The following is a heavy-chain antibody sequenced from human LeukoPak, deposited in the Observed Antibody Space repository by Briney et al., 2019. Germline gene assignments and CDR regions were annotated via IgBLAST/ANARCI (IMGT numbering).Heavy chain of an antibody. CDR1: GYTFTSYG. CDR3: ARGSLWFGESHFDY. D-gene: IGHD3-10*01. CDR2: ISAYSGNT. V-gene: IGHV1-18*01. J-gene: IGHJ4*02. Sequence: ASVKVSCKASGYTFTSYGISWVRQAPGQGLEWMGWISAYSGNTNYAQKLQGRVTMTTDTSTSTAYMELRSLRSDDTAVYYCARGSLWFGESHFDYWGQGTLVTVSS.